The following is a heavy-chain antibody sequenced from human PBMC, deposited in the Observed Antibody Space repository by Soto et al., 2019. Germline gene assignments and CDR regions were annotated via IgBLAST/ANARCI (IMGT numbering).Heavy chain of an antibody. CDR3: ARYRPYYDNREVGGFDP. Sequence: QVELVQSGAEVRKPGASVKVSCRASGYTFTSIGISWVRQAPGQGLEWMGWISGHTGTTNYAQKFQARVTMTTDTSTRTAFMELRNLISDDTAVDYCARYRPYYDNREVGGFDPWGQGTLVTVSS. V-gene: IGHV1-18*01. CDR2: ISGHTGTT. D-gene: IGHD3-16*01. J-gene: IGHJ5*02. CDR1: GYTFTSIG.